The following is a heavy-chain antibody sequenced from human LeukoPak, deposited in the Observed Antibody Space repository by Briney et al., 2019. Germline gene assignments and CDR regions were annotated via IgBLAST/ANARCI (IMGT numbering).Heavy chain of an antibody. D-gene: IGHD1-26*01. Sequence: GGSLRLSCAASGFTFSSYAMPWVRQAPGKGLEWVAVISYDGSNKYYADSVKGRFTISRDNSKNTLYLQMNSLRAEDTAVYYCARDYSYYLMEAFDIWGQGTMVTVSS. CDR1: GFTFSSYA. V-gene: IGHV3-30-3*01. J-gene: IGHJ3*02. CDR3: ARDYSYYLMEAFDI. CDR2: ISYDGSNK.